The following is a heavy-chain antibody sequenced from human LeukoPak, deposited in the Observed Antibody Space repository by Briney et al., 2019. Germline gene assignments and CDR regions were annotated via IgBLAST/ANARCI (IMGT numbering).Heavy chain of an antibody. Sequence: SETLSLTCTVSGGSISSRGCYWGWIRQPPGKGLEWIGHIYYSGSTYYNPSLKSRVTISVDTSKDQFSLKLSSVTAADTAVYNRARYSSAWFDPWGQGTLVTVSS. D-gene: IGHD6-25*01. J-gene: IGHJ5*02. CDR2: IYYSGST. V-gene: IGHV4-39*01. CDR3: ARYSSAWFDP. CDR1: GGSISSRGCY.